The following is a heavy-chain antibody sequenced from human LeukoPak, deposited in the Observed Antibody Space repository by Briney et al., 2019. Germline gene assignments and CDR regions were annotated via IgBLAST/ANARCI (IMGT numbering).Heavy chain of an antibody. Sequence: SETLSLTCTVSGGSISSYYWSWIRQPPGKGLEWIGYIYYSGSTNYNPSLKSRVTISVDTSKNQFSLKLSSVTAADTAVYYCARGGKRMYYDILTGYSTFDYWGQGTLVTVSS. J-gene: IGHJ4*02. D-gene: IGHD3-9*01. CDR1: GGSISSYY. CDR2: IYYSGST. CDR3: ARGGKRMYYDILTGYSTFDY. V-gene: IGHV4-59*08.